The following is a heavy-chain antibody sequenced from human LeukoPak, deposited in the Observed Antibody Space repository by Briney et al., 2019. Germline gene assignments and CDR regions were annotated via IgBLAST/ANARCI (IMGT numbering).Heavy chain of an antibody. J-gene: IGHJ6*03. Sequence: ASVKVSCKASGYTFTGYYMHWVRQAPGQGLEWMGWINPNSGGTNYAQEFQGRVTMTRDTSISTAYMELSRLRSDDTAVYYCARASRENAGAYYYYYYYMDVWGKGTTVTVSS. CDR1: GYTFTGYY. CDR3: ARASRENAGAYYYYYYYMDV. V-gene: IGHV1-2*02. CDR2: INPNSGGT. D-gene: IGHD7-27*01.